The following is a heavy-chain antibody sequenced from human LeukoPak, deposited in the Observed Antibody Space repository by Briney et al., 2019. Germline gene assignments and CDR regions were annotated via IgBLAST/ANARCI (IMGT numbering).Heavy chain of an antibody. CDR3: ARQMQSHGNFDS. J-gene: IGHJ4*02. V-gene: IGHV3-13*01. CDR2: LGIAGDT. CDR1: GFTFSSYA. D-gene: IGHD1-26*01. Sequence: GGSLRLSCAASGFTFSSYAMHWVRQPIGKGLEWVSALGIAGDTFYPGSVKGRFTISRENARNSLYLQMNSLRADDTAMYYCARQMQSHGNFDSWGQGTLVTVSS.